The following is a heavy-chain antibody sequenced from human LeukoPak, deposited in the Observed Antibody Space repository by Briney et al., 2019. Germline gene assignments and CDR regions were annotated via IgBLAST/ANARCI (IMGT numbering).Heavy chain of an antibody. D-gene: IGHD6-13*01. CDR2: IDPSSTYI. V-gene: IGHV3-21*01. CDR1: RFTFSSYT. Sequence: GGSLRLSCSASRFTFSSYTMNWVRQAPGKGLEWVSSIDPSSTYIYYADSVKGRFTISRDNAQNSLYLQMNSLRAEDTAVYYCARVPAAVYMDVWGQGTTVTVSS. CDR3: ARVPAAVYMDV. J-gene: IGHJ6*02.